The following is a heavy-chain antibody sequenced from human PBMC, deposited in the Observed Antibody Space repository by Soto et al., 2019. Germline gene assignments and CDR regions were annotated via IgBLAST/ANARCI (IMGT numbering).Heavy chain of an antibody. CDR3: AKEDTSSGSLDY. CDR2: ISDSGATT. Sequence: GGSLRLSCAASGFPFGENAMSWVRQAPGKGLEWVSGISDSGATTYYADSVRGRFTISRDNSKNTLYLQMKSLGAEDSASYYCAKEDTSSGSLDYWGQGALVTVSS. V-gene: IGHV3-23*01. D-gene: IGHD6-19*01. CDR1: GFPFGENA. J-gene: IGHJ4*02.